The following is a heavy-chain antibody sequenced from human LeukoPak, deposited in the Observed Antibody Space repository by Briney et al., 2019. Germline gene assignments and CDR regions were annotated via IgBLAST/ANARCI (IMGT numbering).Heavy chain of an antibody. CDR1: GFTFSSYA. CDR2: ISGSGGNT. J-gene: IGHJ4*02. V-gene: IGHV3-23*01. Sequence: GGSLRLSCAASGFTFSSYAMSWVRQAPGKGLEWVSAISGSGGNTYYADSVKGRFTISRDYSKNTLYLQMNSLRAEDTAVYYCAKGGELLRAFDYWGQGTLVTVSS. D-gene: IGHD1-26*01. CDR3: AKGGELLRAFDY.